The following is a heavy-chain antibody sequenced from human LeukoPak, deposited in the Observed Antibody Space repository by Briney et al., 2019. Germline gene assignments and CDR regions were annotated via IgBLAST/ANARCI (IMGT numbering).Heavy chain of an antibody. CDR1: GFTFSNYW. V-gene: IGHV3-7*01. Sequence: GGSLRLSCAASGFTFSNYWMSWVRQAPGKGLEWVANIKFDGSEKYYADSVKGRFTISRDNAKNSLYLQMTSLRAEDTAVYYCARDTLGWGQGTLVTVSS. CDR2: IKFDGSEK. J-gene: IGHJ4*02. CDR3: ARDTLG. D-gene: IGHD2-15*01.